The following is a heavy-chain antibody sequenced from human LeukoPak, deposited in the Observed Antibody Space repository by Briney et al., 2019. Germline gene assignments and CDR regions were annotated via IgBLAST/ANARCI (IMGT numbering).Heavy chain of an antibody. CDR3: AGELQKGTGRQRYYFDS. CDR2: IYPSGST. V-gene: IGHV4-61*02. Sequence: SQTLSLTCTVSGGSISSDSYYWSWIRQPAGKGLEWIGRIYPSGSTSYNPSLKSRVTISVDTSKNQFSLRLSSVTAADTAVYYCAGELQKGTGRQRYYFDSWGQGTLVTVSS. D-gene: IGHD1-1*01. J-gene: IGHJ4*02. CDR1: GGSISSDSYY.